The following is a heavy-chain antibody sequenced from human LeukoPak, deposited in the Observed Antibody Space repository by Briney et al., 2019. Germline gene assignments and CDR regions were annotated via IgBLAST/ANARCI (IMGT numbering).Heavy chain of an antibody. V-gene: IGHV1-2*02. D-gene: IGHD3-3*01. J-gene: IGHJ4*02. CDR3: ARDTLYYDFWSGYYTGLSFDY. Sequence: VASVKASCKASGYTFTGYYMHWVRQAPGQGLEWMGWINPNSGGTNYAQKFQGRVTMTRNTSISTAYMELSRLRSDDTAVYYCARDTLYYDFWSGYYTGLSFDYWGQGTLVTVSS. CDR2: INPNSGGT. CDR1: GYTFTGYY.